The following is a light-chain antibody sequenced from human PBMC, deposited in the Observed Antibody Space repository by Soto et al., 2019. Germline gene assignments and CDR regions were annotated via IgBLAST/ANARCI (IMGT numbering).Light chain of an antibody. CDR3: QQYESLPPT. Sequence: DIQMTQSPSSLSASVGDRVTITCQASQDINNYLIWYQQKPGKAPKLLIYDTSNLETGVPSRFSGSGSGTDFTFTISSLQPEDIATYYCQQYESLPPTFGGGTKVEIK. CDR1: QDINNY. V-gene: IGKV1-33*01. J-gene: IGKJ4*01. CDR2: DTS.